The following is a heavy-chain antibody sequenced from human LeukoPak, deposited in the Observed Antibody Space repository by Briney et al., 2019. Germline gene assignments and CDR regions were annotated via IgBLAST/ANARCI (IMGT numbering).Heavy chain of an antibody. CDR3: ARVEYCSGGSCYFSSSWGRYYYYGMDV. V-gene: IGHV1-18*01. Sequence: ASVKVSCKASGYTFTSYGISWVRQAPGQGLEGMGWISAYNGNTNYAQKLQGRVTMTTDTSTSPAYMELRSLRSDDTAVYYCARVEYCSGGSCYFSSSWGRYYYYGMDVWGQGTTVTVSS. CDR1: GYTFTSYG. CDR2: ISAYNGNT. D-gene: IGHD2-15*01. J-gene: IGHJ6*02.